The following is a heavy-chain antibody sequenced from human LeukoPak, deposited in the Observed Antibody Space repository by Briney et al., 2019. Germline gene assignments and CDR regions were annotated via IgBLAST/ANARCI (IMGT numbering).Heavy chain of an antibody. CDR2: ISYDGSNK. Sequence: PGRSLRLSCAASGFTFSSYGMHWVRQAPGKGLEWVAVISYDGSNKYYADSVKGRFTISRDNSKNTLYLQMNSLRAEDTAVYYCAKVKAPPDPAYGSGSWLYGMDVWGQGTTVTVSS. J-gene: IGHJ6*02. V-gene: IGHV3-30*18. CDR3: AKVKAPPDPAYGSGSWLYGMDV. CDR1: GFTFSSYG. D-gene: IGHD3-10*01.